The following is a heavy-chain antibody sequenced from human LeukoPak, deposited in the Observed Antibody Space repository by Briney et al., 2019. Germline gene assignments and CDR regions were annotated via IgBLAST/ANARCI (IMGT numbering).Heavy chain of an antibody. J-gene: IGHJ4*02. CDR3: ARGAGAFGSSSYHFDY. CDR1: NSSISSGYF. D-gene: IGHD6-6*01. CDR2: IYHIGKT. V-gene: IGHV4-38-2*01. Sequence: SETLSLTCAVSNSSISSGYFWGWIRQSPGKGLEWVGSIYHIGKTYYNPSLRSRLIISVDTSKNQLSLSLNSLTAADSALYYCARGAGAFGSSSYHFDYWGQGILVTVSS.